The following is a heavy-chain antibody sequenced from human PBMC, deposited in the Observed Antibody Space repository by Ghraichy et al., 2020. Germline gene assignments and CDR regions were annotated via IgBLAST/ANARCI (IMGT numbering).Heavy chain of an antibody. CDR3: TREAFTFIENWFDP. CDR1: GDSIRSYHW. D-gene: IGHD3-22*01. CDR2: VYYNGST. V-gene: IGHV4-4*02. J-gene: IGHJ5*02. Sequence: SETLSLTCAVSGDSIRSYHWWSWVRQPPGKGLEWIGEVYYNGSTNCNPSLKSRVTMSVDMSKNQFSLRLTSVTAADTAVYYCTREAFTFIENWFDPWGPGTLVTVSS.